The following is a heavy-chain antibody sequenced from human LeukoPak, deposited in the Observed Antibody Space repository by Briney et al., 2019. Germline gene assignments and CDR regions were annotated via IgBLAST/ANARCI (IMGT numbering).Heavy chain of an antibody. CDR2: IYHSGST. CDR3: ARGVRVPAANAFDI. D-gene: IGHD2-2*01. CDR1: GGSISSGGYS. Sequence: PSETLSLTCAVSGGSISSGGYSWSWIRQPPGKGLEWIGYIYHSGSTYYNPSLKSRDTISVDRSKNQFSLKLSSVTAADTAVYYCARGVRVPAANAFDIWGQGTMVTVSS. V-gene: IGHV4-30-2*01. J-gene: IGHJ3*02.